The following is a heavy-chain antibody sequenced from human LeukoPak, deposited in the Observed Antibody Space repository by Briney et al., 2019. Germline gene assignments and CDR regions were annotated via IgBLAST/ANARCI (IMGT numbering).Heavy chain of an antibody. CDR1: GFTFSNAW. CDR3: TTRRDG. Sequence: GGSLRLSCAASGFTFSNAWMSWVRQAPGKGLEWVGRIKSKTDDGTTDYAAPVKGRFTISRDDSKNTLYLQMNSLKTEDTAVYYCTTRRDGWGQGTLVTVSS. CDR2: IKSKTDDGTT. J-gene: IGHJ4*02. V-gene: IGHV3-15*01. D-gene: IGHD5-24*01.